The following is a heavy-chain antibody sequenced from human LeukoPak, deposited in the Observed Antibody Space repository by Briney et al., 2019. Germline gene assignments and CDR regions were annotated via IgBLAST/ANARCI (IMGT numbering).Heavy chain of an antibody. J-gene: IGHJ4*02. Sequence: PGRSLRLSCAASGFTFSSYSMHWVRQAPGKGLEWVAVISYDGSNEYYADSVKGRFTISRDNSKNTLYLQMNSLRAEDTAVYYCASHSSSWYGFDYWGQGTLVTVSS. D-gene: IGHD6-13*01. CDR2: ISYDGSNE. CDR3: ASHSSSWYGFDY. CDR1: GFTFSSYS. V-gene: IGHV3-30-3*01.